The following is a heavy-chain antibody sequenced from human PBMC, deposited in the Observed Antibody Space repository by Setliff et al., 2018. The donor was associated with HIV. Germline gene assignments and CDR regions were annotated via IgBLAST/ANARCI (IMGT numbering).Heavy chain of an antibody. D-gene: IGHD1-26*01. V-gene: IGHV3-30*02. J-gene: IGHJ5*02. CDR1: GFTFSSYG. CDR3: ARSQWEVPILSWFDP. CDR2: IRHNGRNQ. Sequence: GGSLRLSCAASGFTFSSYGMHWVRQAPGKGLEGVAFIRHNGRNQYYAESVKGRFTVSRDNSKNTLFLQMDSLNHEDTALYFCARSQWEVPILSWFDPWGQGTSVTVSS.